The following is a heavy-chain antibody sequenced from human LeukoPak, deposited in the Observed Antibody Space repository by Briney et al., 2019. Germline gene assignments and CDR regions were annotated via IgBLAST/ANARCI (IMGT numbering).Heavy chain of an antibody. J-gene: IGHJ4*02. D-gene: IGHD1-26*01. Sequence: ASVKVSCKASGYSFIDYYIHWVRQAPGQGLEWMGWVNPKSGGTRYAQKFRGRVTMTTDTSISTAYMELSRLRSDDTAVFFCARVLCCDVGATFLFDYWGQGTLVTASS. CDR3: ARVLCCDVGATFLFDY. V-gene: IGHV1-2*02. CDR1: GYSFIDYY. CDR2: VNPKSGGT.